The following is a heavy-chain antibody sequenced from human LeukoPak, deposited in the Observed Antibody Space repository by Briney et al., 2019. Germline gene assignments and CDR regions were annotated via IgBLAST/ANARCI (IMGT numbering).Heavy chain of an antibody. CDR3: AKYFNWNAKFDY. CDR2: IGASGGST. Sequence: GSLRLSCAASGFTFSSYAMSWVRQAPGKGLEWVSAIGASGGSTYYADSVKGRFTISRDNSKNTLYLQMNSLRAEDTAVYYCAKYFNWNAKFDYWGQGTLVTVSS. CDR1: GFTFSSYA. D-gene: IGHD1-20*01. V-gene: IGHV3-23*01. J-gene: IGHJ4*02.